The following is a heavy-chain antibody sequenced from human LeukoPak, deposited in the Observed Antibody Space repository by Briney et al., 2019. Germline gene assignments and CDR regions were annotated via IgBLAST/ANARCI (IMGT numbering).Heavy chain of an antibody. CDR3: AKFRYHSNDNNYLDFNY. CDR2: ISGSGGHT. Sequence: PGGSLRLSCAASGFTFSSYAMGWVRQAPGKGPDWVSSISGSGGHTYFADSVRGRFTISRDNSKNTLDLQMNSLKVEDTAVYYCAKFRYHSNDNNYLDFNYSGQGTLVTVSS. CDR1: GFTFSSYA. D-gene: IGHD3-22*01. V-gene: IGHV3-23*01. J-gene: IGHJ4*02.